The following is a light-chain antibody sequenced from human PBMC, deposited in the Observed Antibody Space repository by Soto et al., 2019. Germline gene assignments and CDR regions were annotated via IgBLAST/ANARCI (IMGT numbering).Light chain of an antibody. J-gene: IGKJ3*01. Sequence: EIVLTQSPATLSLSPGERATLSCRASQSVTRYLAWYQQRPGQTPRLLIYDASNRATGIPARFSGSGSGTDFTLSISSLEPEDFEVYYCQQRSSWPLTLGPGTKVDIK. CDR1: QSVTRY. CDR3: QQRSSWPLT. V-gene: IGKV3-11*01. CDR2: DAS.